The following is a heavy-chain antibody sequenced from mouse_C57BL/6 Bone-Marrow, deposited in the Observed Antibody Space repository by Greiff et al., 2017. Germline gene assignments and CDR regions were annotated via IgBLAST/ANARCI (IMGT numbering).Heavy chain of an antibody. Sequence: VKLVELGPGLVAPSQSLSITCTVSGFSLTSYAISWVRQPPGKGLEWLGVIWTGGGTNYNSALKSRMSISKDNSKSQVFLKMNSLQTDDTPRYYCARNSAYDGNSYFAYWGKGTLSQSPQ. CDR2: IWTGGGT. V-gene: IGHV2-9-1*01. J-gene: IGHJ2*01. CDR1: GFSLTSYA. CDR3: ARNSAYDGNSYFAY. D-gene: IGHD2-3*01.